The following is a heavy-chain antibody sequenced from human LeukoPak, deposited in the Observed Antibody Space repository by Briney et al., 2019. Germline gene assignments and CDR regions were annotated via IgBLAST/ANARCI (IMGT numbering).Heavy chain of an antibody. Sequence: ASVKVSCKASGGTFSSYAISWVRQAPGQGLEWMGRIIPILGIANYAQKFQGRVTMTRDTSISTAYMELSRLRSDDTAVYYCASRGYSYGEPFDYWGQGTLVTVSS. CDR1: GGTFSSYA. CDR2: IIPILGIA. V-gene: IGHV1-69*04. CDR3: ASRGYSYGEPFDY. J-gene: IGHJ4*02. D-gene: IGHD5-18*01.